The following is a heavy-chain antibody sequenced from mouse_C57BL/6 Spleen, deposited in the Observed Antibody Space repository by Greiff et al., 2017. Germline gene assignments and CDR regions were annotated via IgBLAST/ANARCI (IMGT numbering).Heavy chain of an antibody. V-gene: IGHV1-18*01. CDR3: ARAVITTVVATRYFDV. J-gene: IGHJ1*03. Sequence: EVKLQQSGPELVKPGASVKIPCKASGYTFTDYNMDWVKQSHGKSLEWIGDINPNNGGTIYNQKFKGKATLTVDKSSSTAYMELRSLTSEDTAVYYCARAVITTVVATRYFDVWGTGTTVTVSS. D-gene: IGHD1-1*01. CDR2: INPNNGGT. CDR1: GYTFTDYN.